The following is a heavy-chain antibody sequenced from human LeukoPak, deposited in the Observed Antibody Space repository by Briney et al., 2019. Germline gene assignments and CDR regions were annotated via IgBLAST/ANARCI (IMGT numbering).Heavy chain of an antibody. CDR3: ARDWYSPNDIDY. V-gene: IGHV3-7*01. CDR2: IKQDGSEK. J-gene: IGHJ4*02. Sequence: PGGSLRLSCAASGFSFSSYWMRWVRQAPGKGLEWVANIKQDGSEKYYVDSVKGRFTISRDNAKNSLYLQMNSLRAEDTAVYYCARDWYSPNDIDYWGQGTLVTVSS. D-gene: IGHD1-1*01. CDR1: GFSFSSYW.